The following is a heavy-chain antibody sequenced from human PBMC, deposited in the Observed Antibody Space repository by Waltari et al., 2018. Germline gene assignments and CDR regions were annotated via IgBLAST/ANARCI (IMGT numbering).Heavy chain of an antibody. Sequence: EVRLVASGGGLVQPGGSLRLSWSTSGFTFSSSAMSWVRQAPGKGLEWVSSISAGGGATYYADSVKGRFTISRDISKNTLCLQVNSLRADDTAVYYCTKRGDYYYYGMAVWGQGTTVTVSS. CDR2: ISAGGGAT. CDR1: GFTFSSSA. V-gene: IGHV3-23*04. J-gene: IGHJ6*02. CDR3: TKRGDYYYYGMAV.